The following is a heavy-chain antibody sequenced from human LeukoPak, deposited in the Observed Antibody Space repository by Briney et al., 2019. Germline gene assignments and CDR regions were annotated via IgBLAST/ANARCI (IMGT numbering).Heavy chain of an antibody. CDR3: AKDQHVLRYFDWSPNFDH. J-gene: IGHJ4*02. CDR1: GFTFSSYA. CDR2: ISGSGGST. V-gene: IGHV3-23*01. Sequence: QSGGSLRLSCAASGFTFSSYAMSWVRQAPGKGLEWVPAISGSGGSTYYADSVKGRFTISRDNSKNTLYLQMNSLRAEDTAVYYCAKDQHVLRYFDWSPNFDHWGQGTLVTVSS. D-gene: IGHD3-9*01.